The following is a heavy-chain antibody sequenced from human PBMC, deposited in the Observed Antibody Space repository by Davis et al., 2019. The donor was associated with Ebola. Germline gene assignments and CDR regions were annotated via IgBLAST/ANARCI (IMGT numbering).Heavy chain of an antibody. CDR1: GFTFSNYW. CDR3: MSLTGGS. D-gene: IGHD3-16*01. CDR2: INRDGSTT. J-gene: IGHJ5*02. V-gene: IGHV3-74*01. Sequence: GESLKISCAAPGFTFSNYWMHWVRQGPGEGLVWVSDINRDGSTTKYADSVKGRFTISRDNAKNTLYLQMNSLRAEDTAVYYCMSLTGGSWGQGTLVTVSS.